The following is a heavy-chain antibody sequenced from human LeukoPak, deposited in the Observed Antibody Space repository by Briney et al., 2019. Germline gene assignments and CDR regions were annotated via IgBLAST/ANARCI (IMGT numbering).Heavy chain of an antibody. CDR2: ISGSGGNT. V-gene: IGHV3-23*01. Sequence: GGSLRLSCAASGFTFSNYWMTWVRQAPGKGLEWVSAISGSGGNTYYADSVKGRFTISRDNSKNTLYLQMNSLRAEDTAVYYCAKDRRAGSYDYWGQGTLVTVSS. J-gene: IGHJ4*02. CDR1: GFTFSNYW. CDR3: AKDRRAGSYDY. D-gene: IGHD3-10*01.